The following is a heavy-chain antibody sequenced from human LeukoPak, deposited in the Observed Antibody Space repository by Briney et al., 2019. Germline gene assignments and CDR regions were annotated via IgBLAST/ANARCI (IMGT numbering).Heavy chain of an antibody. J-gene: IGHJ1*01. CDR3: ARAEAVAKVGYFQH. V-gene: IGHV1-18*01. D-gene: IGHD6-19*01. CDR1: GYTFTSYG. Sequence: EASVKVSCKASGYTFTSYGISWVRQAPGQGLEWMGWISAYNGNTNYAQKLQGRVTMTTDTSTSTAYMELSRLRSDDTAVYYCARAEAVAKVGYFQHWGQGTLVTVSS. CDR2: ISAYNGNT.